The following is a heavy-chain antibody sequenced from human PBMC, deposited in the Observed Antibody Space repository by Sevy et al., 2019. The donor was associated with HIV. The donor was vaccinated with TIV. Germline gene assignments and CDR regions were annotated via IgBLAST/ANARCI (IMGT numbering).Heavy chain of an antibody. V-gene: IGHV3-30*04. D-gene: IGHD6-19*01. J-gene: IGHJ4*02. CDR1: GFTFSNYA. CDR2: ISYNGRSK. Sequence: GGSLRLSCAASGFTFSNYAMYWVRQAPGKGLEWVALISYNGRSKDYSDSVKGRFTISRDSSNNNVYLQMNSLRAEDTAVYYCARGSGWRTEYYFDYWGQGILVTVSS. CDR3: ARGSGWRTEYYFDY.